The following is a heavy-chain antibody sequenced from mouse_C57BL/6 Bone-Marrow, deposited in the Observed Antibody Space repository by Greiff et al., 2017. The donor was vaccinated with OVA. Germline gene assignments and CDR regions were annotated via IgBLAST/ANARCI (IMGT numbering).Heavy chain of an antibody. Sequence: QVQLQQSGAELARPGASVKLSCKASGYTFTSYGISWVKQRTGQGLEWIGEIYPRSGNTYYNEKFKGKATLTADKSSSTAYMELRSLTSEDSAVYFCARRGGTMVTIRYFDVWGTGTTVTVSS. CDR2: IYPRSGNT. J-gene: IGHJ1*03. V-gene: IGHV1-81*01. CDR3: ARRGGTMVTIRYFDV. CDR1: GYTFTSYG. D-gene: IGHD2-1*01.